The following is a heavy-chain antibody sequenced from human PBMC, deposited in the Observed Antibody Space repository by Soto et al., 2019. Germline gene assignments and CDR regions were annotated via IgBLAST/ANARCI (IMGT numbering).Heavy chain of an antibody. V-gene: IGHV3-30-3*01. CDR2: ISYDGSNK. J-gene: IGHJ5*02. D-gene: IGHD3-22*01. Sequence: SGGSLRLSCAASGFTFSSYAMHWVRQAPGKGLEWVAVISYDGSNKYYADSVKGRFTISRDNSKNTLYLQMNSLRAEDTAVYYCARGRITMIVVVITPWFDPWGQGTLVTVSS. CDR3: ARGRITMIVVVITPWFDP. CDR1: GFTFSSYA.